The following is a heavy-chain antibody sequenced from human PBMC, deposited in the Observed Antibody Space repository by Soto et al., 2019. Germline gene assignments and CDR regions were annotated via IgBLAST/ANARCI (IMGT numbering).Heavy chain of an antibody. Sequence: SETLSLTCAVYGGSFSGYYWSWIRQPPGKGLEWIGEINHSGSTNYNPSLKSRVTISVDTSKNQFSLKLSSVTAADTAVYYCARSGRSGLDYWGQGTLVTVSS. CDR2: INHSGST. V-gene: IGHV4-34*01. CDR1: GGSFSGYY. J-gene: IGHJ4*02. CDR3: ARSGRSGLDY. D-gene: IGHD6-19*01.